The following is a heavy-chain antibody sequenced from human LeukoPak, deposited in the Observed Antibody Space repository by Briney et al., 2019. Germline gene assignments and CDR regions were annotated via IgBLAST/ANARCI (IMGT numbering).Heavy chain of an antibody. CDR2: ITGSTRST. V-gene: IGHV3-23*01. D-gene: IGHD2-15*01. CDR1: GFSFSSYG. CDR3: AKDQLNRFCSGGSCSITHDY. Sequence: GGSLRLSCAASGFSFSSYGMSRVRQAPGTGLEWVSAITGSTRSTYYTDSVKGRFTISRDNSRNTLYLQMNSLRAEDTAVYYCAKDQLNRFCSGGSCSITHDYWGQGTLVTVSS. J-gene: IGHJ4*02.